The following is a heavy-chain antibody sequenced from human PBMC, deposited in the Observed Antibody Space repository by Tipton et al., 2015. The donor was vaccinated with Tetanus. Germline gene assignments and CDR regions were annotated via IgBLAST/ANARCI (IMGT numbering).Heavy chain of an antibody. V-gene: IGHV4-59*01. CDR2: VYYSGST. CDR3: ARANYDFPKKGPFDS. J-gene: IGHJ4*02. CDR1: GGSMSTYY. Sequence: TLSLTCTVSGGSMSTYYWSWIRQPPGKGLEWIGYVYYSGSTNSNYSLKSRITISQDTSKNQFSLKLTSVTAADTAVYYCARANYDFPKKGPFDSWGQGTLVIVSS. D-gene: IGHD3-3*01.